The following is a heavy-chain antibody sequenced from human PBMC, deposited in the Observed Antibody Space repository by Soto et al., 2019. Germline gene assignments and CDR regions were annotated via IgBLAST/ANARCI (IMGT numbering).Heavy chain of an antibody. V-gene: IGHV3-73*01. CDR3: TRPSKDGYRFGY. Sequence: EVQLVESGGGLVQPGGSLKLSFAASGFTFTDSAIHWVRQASGKGLEWVGRIRSKTNNYPTAHAASVTGRFSISRDDSRNTAYRQMNSLKTEDTAVYDCTRPSKDGYRFGYWGQGALVTVSP. J-gene: IGHJ4*02. D-gene: IGHD5-12*01. CDR1: GFTFTDSA. CDR2: IRSKTNNYPT.